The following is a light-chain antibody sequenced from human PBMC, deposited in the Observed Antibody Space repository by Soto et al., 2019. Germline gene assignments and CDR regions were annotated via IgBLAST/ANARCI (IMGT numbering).Light chain of an antibody. CDR2: GAS. CDR1: QSASSSY. CDR3: QHYARSVGT. J-gene: IGKJ1*01. V-gene: IGKV3-20*01. Sequence: EIVLTQSPGTLSSSPGERATVSFRASQSASSSYFAWYQQKPGQAPRLLISGASNRASGIPDRFSGSGSGTDFTLTSSRLEPEDCAVYFCQHYARSVGTFGQGTRVEIK.